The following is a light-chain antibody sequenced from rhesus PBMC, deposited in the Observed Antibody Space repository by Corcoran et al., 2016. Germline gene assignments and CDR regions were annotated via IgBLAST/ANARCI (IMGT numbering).Light chain of an antibody. CDR1: QNIYSN. Sequence: DIQMTQSPSALSASVGDRVTISCRASQNIYSNIAWYQQKPGEAPKLLIYATSPLQTGIPSRFSGSGVETDFTLPITSLQPEDSAAYYCQQYSDDPLTFGGGTKVEI. CDR3: QQYSDDPLT. CDR2: ATS. J-gene: IGKJ4*01. V-gene: IGKV1S8*01.